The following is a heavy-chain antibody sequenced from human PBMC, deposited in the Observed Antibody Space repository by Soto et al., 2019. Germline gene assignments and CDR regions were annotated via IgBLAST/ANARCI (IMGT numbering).Heavy chain of an antibody. Sequence: SVKVSCKASGFTFTSSAVQWVRQARGQRLEWIGWIVVGSGNTNYAQKFQERVTITRDMSTSTAYMELSSLRSEDTAVYYCAAGVWFGEKEFDYWGQGTLVTAPQ. CDR3: AAGVWFGEKEFDY. D-gene: IGHD3-10*01. CDR1: GFTFTSSA. V-gene: IGHV1-58*01. CDR2: IVVGSGNT. J-gene: IGHJ4*02.